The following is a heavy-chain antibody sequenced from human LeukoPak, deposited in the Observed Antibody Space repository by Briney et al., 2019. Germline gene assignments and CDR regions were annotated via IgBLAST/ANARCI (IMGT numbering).Heavy chain of an antibody. CDR3: AKGPLSFGELTVKYLQD. Sequence: GGSLRLSCSAARFKSSGYAMSWVRQAPGKGLEWVSVISGSGGSTFYADAVKGRFTISRDNSKNTLFLQMHSLSVEDTAVYFCAKGPLSFGELTVKYLQDWGQGTLVTVSS. CDR2: ISGSGGST. V-gene: IGHV3-23*01. J-gene: IGHJ1*01. D-gene: IGHD3-10*01. CDR1: RFKSSGYA.